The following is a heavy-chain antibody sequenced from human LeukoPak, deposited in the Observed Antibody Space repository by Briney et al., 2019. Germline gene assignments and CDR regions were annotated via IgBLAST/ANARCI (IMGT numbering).Heavy chain of an antibody. V-gene: IGHV4-34*01. CDR2: INHSGTT. J-gene: IGHJ4*02. CDR3: ARGSGGWAQFDY. CDR1: GGSFSGYY. Sequence: PSETLSLTCAVYGGSFSGYYWSWIRQPPGKGLEWIGEINHSGTTNYNPSLKSRVTISVDTSKNQFSLKVISVTAADTAVYYCARGSGGWAQFDYWGQGTPVTVSS. D-gene: IGHD6-19*01.